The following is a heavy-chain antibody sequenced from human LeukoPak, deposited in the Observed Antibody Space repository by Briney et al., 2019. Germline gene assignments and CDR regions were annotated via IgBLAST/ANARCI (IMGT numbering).Heavy chain of an antibody. CDR3: ARHYYGSGSYYNLMNWFDP. CDR1: GGSISSSSYY. V-gene: IGHV4-39*01. D-gene: IGHD3-10*01. CDR2: IYYSGST. J-gene: IGHJ5*02. Sequence: SETLSLTCTVSGGSISSSSYYWGWIRQPPGKGLEWIASIYYSGSTYYNPSLKSRVTISVDTSKNQFSLKLSSVTAADTAVYYCARHYYGSGSYYNLMNWFDPWGQGTLVTVSS.